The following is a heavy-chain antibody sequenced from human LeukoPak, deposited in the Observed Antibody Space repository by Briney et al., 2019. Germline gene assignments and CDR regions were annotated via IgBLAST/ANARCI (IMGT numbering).Heavy chain of an antibody. J-gene: IGHJ4*02. CDR3: ARESESSGWYDY. Sequence: GRSLRLSCAASGFTFSSYGMHWVRQAPGKGLEWVAVIWYDGSNKYYADSVKGRFTISRDNSKNTLYLQMNSLRSDDTALYYCARESESSGWYDYWGQGTLVTVSS. CDR1: GFTFSSYG. D-gene: IGHD6-19*01. V-gene: IGHV3-33*01. CDR2: IWYDGSNK.